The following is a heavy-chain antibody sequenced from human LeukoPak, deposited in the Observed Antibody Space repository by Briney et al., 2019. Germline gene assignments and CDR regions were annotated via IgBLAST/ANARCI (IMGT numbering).Heavy chain of an antibody. CDR2: IKQDGSEK. V-gene: IGHV3-7*03. D-gene: IGHD1-26*01. CDR3: ASPKTPSGSYGDFDY. CDR1: GFTFSSYW. J-gene: IGHJ4*02. Sequence: GGSLRLSCAASGFTFSSYWMSWVRQAPGKGLEWVANIKQDGSEKYYVDSVRGRFTISRDNAKNSLYLQMNSLRAEDTAVYYCASPKTPSGSYGDFDYWGQGTLVTVSS.